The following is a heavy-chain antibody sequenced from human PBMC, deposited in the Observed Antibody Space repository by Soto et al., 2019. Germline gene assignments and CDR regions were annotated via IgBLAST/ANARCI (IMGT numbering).Heavy chain of an antibody. J-gene: IGHJ4*02. V-gene: IGHV3-7*05. CDR1: GFTFSSYW. CDR2: IKQDGSEK. Sequence: GSLRLSCAASGFTFSSYWMSWVRQAPGKGLEWVANIKQDGSEKYYVDSVKGRFTISRDNAKNSLYLQMNSLRAEDTAVYYCARDRVSGWYEYYFDYWGQGTLVTVSS. D-gene: IGHD6-19*01. CDR3: ARDRVSGWYEYYFDY.